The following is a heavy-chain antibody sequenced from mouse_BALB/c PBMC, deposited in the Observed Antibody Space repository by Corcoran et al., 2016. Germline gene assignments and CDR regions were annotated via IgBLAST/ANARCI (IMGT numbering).Heavy chain of an antibody. V-gene: IGHV1S136*01. Sequence: EVQLQQSGPELVKPGASVKMSCKASGYTFTSYVMHWVKQKPGQGLEWIGYINPYNDGTKYNEKFKGKATLTSEKSSSTAYMELSSLTSEDSAVYYCAREGRRGYCDVWGAGTTVTVSS. CDR1: GYTFTSYV. CDR3: AREGRRGYCDV. CDR2: INPYNDGT. J-gene: IGHJ1*01.